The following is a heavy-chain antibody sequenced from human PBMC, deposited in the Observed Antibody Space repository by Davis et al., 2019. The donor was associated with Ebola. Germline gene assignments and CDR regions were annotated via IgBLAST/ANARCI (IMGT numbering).Heavy chain of an antibody. CDR1: GFIFSNYW. CDR2: INVDGDTK. Sequence: GESLKISCAASGFIFSNYWMSWVRQAPGKGPEWVAIINVDGDTKYYVDSVKGRFTISRDNAKSSLFLQMNSLRVEDTALYYCASGVGYGPIDYRGQGTLVTVSS. V-gene: IGHV3-7*03. CDR3: ASGVGYGPIDY. J-gene: IGHJ4*02. D-gene: IGHD3-16*01.